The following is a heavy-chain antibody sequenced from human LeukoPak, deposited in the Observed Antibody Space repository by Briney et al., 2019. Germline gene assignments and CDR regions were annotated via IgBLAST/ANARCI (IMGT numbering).Heavy chain of an antibody. J-gene: IGHJ5*02. Sequence: SETLSLTCAVYGGSFSGYYWSWIRQPPGKGLEWIGEINHSGSTNYNPSLKSRVTISVDTSKNQFSLKLSSVTAAGTAVYYCARSEYSSSDWWFDPWGQGTLVTVSS. CDR1: GGSFSGYY. D-gene: IGHD6-6*01. V-gene: IGHV4-34*01. CDR3: ARSEYSSSDWWFDP. CDR2: INHSGST.